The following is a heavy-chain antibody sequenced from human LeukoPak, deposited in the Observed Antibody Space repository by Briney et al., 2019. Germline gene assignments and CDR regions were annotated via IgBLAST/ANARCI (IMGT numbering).Heavy chain of an antibody. J-gene: IGHJ1*01. CDR2: INPDGRDT. D-gene: IGHD2-21*02. CDR1: GFTFSNYA. CDR3: TSWGDTTAEYFQR. Sequence: PGGSLRLSCSVSGFTFSNYAMHWVRQAPGKGLEWAAHINPDGRDTYYVDSVKGRFTISRDNAQNSMYLQMNSLGVEDTAVYYCTSWGDTTAEYFQRWGQGTLVTVSS. V-gene: IGHV3-7*01.